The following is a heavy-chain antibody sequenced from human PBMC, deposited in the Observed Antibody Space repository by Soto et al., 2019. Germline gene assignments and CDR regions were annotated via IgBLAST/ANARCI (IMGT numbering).Heavy chain of an antibody. D-gene: IGHD3-16*02. CDR1: GGSISSSSYY. V-gene: IGHV4-39*01. J-gene: IGHJ4*02. CDR3: ARKDYDYVWGSYRLSYFDY. Sequence: QLQLQESGPGLVKPSETLSLTCTVSGGSISSSSYYWGWIRQPPGKGLEWIGRIYYSGSTYYNPSLKSRVTISVDTSKNQFSLKLSSVTAADTAVYYCARKDYDYVWGSYRLSYFDYWGQGTLVTVSS. CDR2: IYYSGST.